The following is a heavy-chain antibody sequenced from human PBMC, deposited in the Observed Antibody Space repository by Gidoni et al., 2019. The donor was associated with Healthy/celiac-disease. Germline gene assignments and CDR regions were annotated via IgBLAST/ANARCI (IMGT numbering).Heavy chain of an antibody. CDR2: IYPDDSDT. CDR3: ARHVVVGATVPYNWFDP. CDR1: GYSFTSYW. J-gene: IGHJ5*02. V-gene: IGHV5-51*01. D-gene: IGHD1-26*01. Sequence: EVQLVQSGAEVIKPGESLKISCKGYGYSFTSYWIGWVRQMPGKGLEWMGIIYPDDSDTRYSPSFQGQVTISADKSISTAYLQWSSLKASDTAMYYCARHVVVGATVPYNWFDPWGQGTLVTVSS.